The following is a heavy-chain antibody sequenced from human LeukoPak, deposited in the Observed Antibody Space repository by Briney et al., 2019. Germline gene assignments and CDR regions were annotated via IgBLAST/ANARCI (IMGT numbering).Heavy chain of an antibody. D-gene: IGHD3-10*01. Sequence: GASVKVSCKASGYTFTGYYMHWVRQAPGQGLEWMGWINPNSGGTSYAQNFQGGVTMTRDTSIRTAYMELSRLRSDDTAVYYCARDGPYGSGSYSDYWGQGTLVTVSS. J-gene: IGHJ4*02. CDR1: GYTFTGYY. V-gene: IGHV1-2*02. CDR3: ARDGPYGSGSYSDY. CDR2: INPNSGGT.